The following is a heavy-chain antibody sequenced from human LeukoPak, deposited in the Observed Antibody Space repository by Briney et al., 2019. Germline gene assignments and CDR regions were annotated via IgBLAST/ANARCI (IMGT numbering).Heavy chain of an antibody. V-gene: IGHV4-39*01. D-gene: IGHD6-13*01. CDR3: ARLQKESIAAADY. Sequence: SETLSLTCTVSGGSISSSSYYWGWIRQPPGKGLEWIGSIYYSGGTYYNPSLKSRVTISVDTSKNQFSLKLSSVTAADTAVYYCARLQKESIAAADYWGQGTLVTVSS. CDR1: GGSISSSSYY. CDR2: IYYSGGT. J-gene: IGHJ4*02.